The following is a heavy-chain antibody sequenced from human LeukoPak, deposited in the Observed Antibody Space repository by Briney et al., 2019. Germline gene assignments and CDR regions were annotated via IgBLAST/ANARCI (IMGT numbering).Heavy chain of an antibody. Sequence: PGGSLRLSCAASGFTFSNFAMSWVRQAPGKGLEWVSGISDSGGSTYFADFVKGRFTISRDNSKNTLYLQMDSLRAEDTALYYCAKDGHSSGVDAFDIWGQGTMVSVSS. CDR3: AKDGHSSGVDAFDI. V-gene: IGHV3-23*01. D-gene: IGHD3-22*01. CDR1: GFTFSNFA. CDR2: ISDSGGST. J-gene: IGHJ3*02.